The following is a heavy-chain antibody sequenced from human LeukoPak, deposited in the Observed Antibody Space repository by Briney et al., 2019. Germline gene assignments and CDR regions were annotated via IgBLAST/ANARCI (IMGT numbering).Heavy chain of an antibody. D-gene: IGHD5-12*01. Sequence: SETLSLTCTVSGGSISSGGYYWSWIRQHPGKGLEWIGYIYYSGSTYYNPSLKSRVTISVDTSKNQFSLKLNSVTAADTAVYYCARDRGGSGYDLYYYYGMDVWGQGTTVTVSS. J-gene: IGHJ6*02. V-gene: IGHV4-31*03. CDR2: IYYSGST. CDR3: ARDRGGSGYDLYYYYGMDV. CDR1: GGSISSGGYY.